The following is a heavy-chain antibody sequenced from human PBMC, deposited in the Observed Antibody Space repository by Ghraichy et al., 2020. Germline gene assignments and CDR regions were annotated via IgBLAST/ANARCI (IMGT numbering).Heavy chain of an antibody. D-gene: IGHD6-19*01. CDR1: GYTFTGYF. Sequence: ASVKVSCKASGYTFTGYFMHWVRQAPGQGLEWMGRINPNSGGTNYAQKFQGRVTMTRDTSISTAYMELRRLRSDDTALYYCAKIYPSSEEDYWGQGTLVTVSS. CDR2: INPNSGGT. J-gene: IGHJ4*02. V-gene: IGHV1-2*06. CDR3: AKIYPSSEEDY.